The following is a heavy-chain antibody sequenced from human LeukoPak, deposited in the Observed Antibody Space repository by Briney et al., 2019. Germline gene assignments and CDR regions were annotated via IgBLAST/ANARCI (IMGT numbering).Heavy chain of an antibody. V-gene: IGHV1-24*01. CDR3: ATVSLTFGGVIVHYFDY. CDR2: FDPEDGET. CDR1: GYTLTELS. D-gene: IGHD3-16*02. Sequence: ASVKVSCKVSGYTLTELSMHWVRQAPGKGLEWMGGFDPEDGETIYAQKFQGRVTMTEDTSTGTAYMELSSLRSEDTAVYYCATVSLTFGGVIVHYFDYWGQGTLVTVSS. J-gene: IGHJ4*02.